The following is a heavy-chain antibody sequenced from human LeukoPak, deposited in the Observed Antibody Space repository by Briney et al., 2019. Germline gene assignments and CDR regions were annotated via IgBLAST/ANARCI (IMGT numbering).Heavy chain of an antibody. CDR3: ARGARVGAQSNWFDP. V-gene: IGHV4-31*03. J-gene: IGHJ5*02. CDR1: GGSISSGGYY. CDR2: IYYSGST. D-gene: IGHD1-26*01. Sequence: PSETLSLTCTVSGGSISSGGYYWSWIRHHPGKGLEWIGYIYYSGSTYYNPSLKSRVTISVDTSKNQFSLKLSSVTATDTAVYYCARGARVGAQSNWFDPWGQGTPVTVSS.